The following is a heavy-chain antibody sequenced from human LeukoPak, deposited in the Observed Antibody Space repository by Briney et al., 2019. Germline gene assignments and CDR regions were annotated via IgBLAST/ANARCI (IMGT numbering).Heavy chain of an antibody. Sequence: GGSLGLSCAASGFTFSSYAMSWVRQAPGKGLEWVSAISGGGGSTYYTDSVKGRFTISRENSKNTLYLQMNSLRAEDTAVYYCAKGGPPEQWLVPLPFAYWGQGTLVTVS. V-gene: IGHV3-23*01. CDR1: GFTFSSYA. CDR2: ISGGGGST. J-gene: IGHJ4*02. CDR3: AKGGPPEQWLVPLPFAY. D-gene: IGHD6-19*01.